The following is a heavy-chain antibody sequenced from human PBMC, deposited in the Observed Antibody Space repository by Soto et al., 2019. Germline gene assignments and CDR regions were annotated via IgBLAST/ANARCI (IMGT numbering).Heavy chain of an antibody. CDR1: GFTFSSYS. J-gene: IGHJ6*02. D-gene: IGHD2-15*01. Sequence: EVQLVESGGGLVKPGGSLRLSCAASGFTFSSYSKNWVHQAPGKGLEWVSSISSSSSYIYYADSVKGRFTISRDNSKNSLYLQMNSLRAEDTAVYYCARCVRSSRVDGMDVWGQGTTVTVSS. CDR3: ARCVRSSRVDGMDV. CDR2: ISSSSSYI. V-gene: IGHV3-21*01.